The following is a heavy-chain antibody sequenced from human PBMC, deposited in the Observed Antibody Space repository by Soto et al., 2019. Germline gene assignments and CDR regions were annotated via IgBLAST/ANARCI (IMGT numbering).Heavy chain of an antibody. CDR2: IIPVIDTA. Sequence: SVKVSCKASAVTFSSYAISWVRQAPGQGLEWIGGIIPVIDTANYAQKLQGRVTITADESTKTAYMELSTLRSEDTAVYYCARGRDGHNSYYFDYWGQGTLVTVSS. V-gene: IGHV1-69*13. CDR1: AVTFSSYA. CDR3: ARGRDGHNSYYFDY. J-gene: IGHJ4*02.